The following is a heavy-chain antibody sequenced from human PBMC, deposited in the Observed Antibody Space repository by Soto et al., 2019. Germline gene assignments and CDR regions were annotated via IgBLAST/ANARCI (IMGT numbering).Heavy chain of an antibody. J-gene: IGHJ4*02. D-gene: IGHD1-26*01. CDR2: INHSGST. CDR1: GGSFSGYY. Sequence: SETLYLSCAVYGGSFSGYYWSWIRQPPGKGLEWIGEINHSGSTNYNPSLKSRVTISVDTSKNQFSLKLSSVTAADTAVYYCARGPLGELLPFDYWGQGTLVTVSS. CDR3: ARGPLGELLPFDY. V-gene: IGHV4-34*01.